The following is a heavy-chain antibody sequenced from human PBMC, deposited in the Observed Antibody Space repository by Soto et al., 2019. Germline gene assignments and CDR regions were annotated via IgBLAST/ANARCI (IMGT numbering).Heavy chain of an antibody. CDR1: GGSFRGYY. V-gene: IGHV4-34*01. J-gene: IGHJ6*02. CDR3: ARGSRMRIPAASGRDCYYRGLDV. D-gene: IGHD2-15*01. CDR2: INHRGSI. Sequence: QVQLQPWGAGLLKPSETLSLNCAVYGGSFRGYYWGWIRQPPGKGLGWIGEINHRGSINYNPSLKGRVTMSVDTSKNPFSLELNSVTAADTAVFYCARGSRMRIPAASGRDCYYRGLDVGGQGTAVTVCS.